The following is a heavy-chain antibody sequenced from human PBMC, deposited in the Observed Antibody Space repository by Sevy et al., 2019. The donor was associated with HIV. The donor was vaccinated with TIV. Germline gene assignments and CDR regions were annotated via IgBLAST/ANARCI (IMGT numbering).Heavy chain of an antibody. CDR2: IRFDGTTQ. Sequence: GGSLRLSCTASGFTFSTYGMHWVRQAPGKGLEWVAFIRFDGTTQYYTDSVKGRLTISRDNSKNTLYLQMNSLRAEDTAVYFCAKVLHIVVVPAAIDYYYGMDVWGQGTTVTVSS. CDR3: AKVLHIVVVPAAIDYYYGMDV. J-gene: IGHJ6*02. D-gene: IGHD2-2*01. CDR1: GFTFSTYG. V-gene: IGHV3-30*02.